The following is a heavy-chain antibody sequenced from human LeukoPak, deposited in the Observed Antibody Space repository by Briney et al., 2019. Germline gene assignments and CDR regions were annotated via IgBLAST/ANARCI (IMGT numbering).Heavy chain of an antibody. D-gene: IGHD3-22*01. CDR3: AKGPGYYDSSGYYLDY. V-gene: IGHV3-9*01. CDR1: GFTFDDYA. J-gene: IGHJ4*02. CDR2: ISWNSGSI. Sequence: GGSLRLSCAASGFTFDDYAMHWVRQAPGKGLEWVSGISWNSGSIGYADSVKGRFTISRDNAKNSLYLQMNSLRAEDTALYYCAKGPGYYDSSGYYLDYWGQGTLVTVSS.